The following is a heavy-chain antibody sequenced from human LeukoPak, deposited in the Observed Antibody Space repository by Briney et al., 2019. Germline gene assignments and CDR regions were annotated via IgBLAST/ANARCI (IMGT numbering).Heavy chain of an antibody. J-gene: IGHJ6*03. CDR2: IYYSGST. Sequence: SETLSLTCTVSGGSISTYYWSWIRQPPGKVLEWIGYIYYSGSTNYNPSLKSRVTLSVDTSKNQFSLNLSSVTAADTAVYYCARAPQYYDSSGYYYYYMDVWGKGTTVTVSS. CDR1: GGSISTYY. CDR3: ARAPQYYDSSGYYYYYMDV. V-gene: IGHV4-59*01. D-gene: IGHD3-22*01.